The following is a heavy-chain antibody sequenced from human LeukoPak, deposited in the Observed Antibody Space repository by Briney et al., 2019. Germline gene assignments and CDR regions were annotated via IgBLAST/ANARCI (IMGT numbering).Heavy chain of an antibody. J-gene: IGHJ4*02. Sequence: KPSETLSLTCTVSGGSISSYYWSWIRQPPGKGLEWIGYIYYSGSTNYNPSLKSRVTISVDTSKNQFSLKLSSVTAADTAVYYCARGTTVTYYFDYWGQGTLVIVSS. V-gene: IGHV4-59*08. CDR3: ARGTTVTYYFDY. D-gene: IGHD4-17*01. CDR2: IYYSGST. CDR1: GGSISSYY.